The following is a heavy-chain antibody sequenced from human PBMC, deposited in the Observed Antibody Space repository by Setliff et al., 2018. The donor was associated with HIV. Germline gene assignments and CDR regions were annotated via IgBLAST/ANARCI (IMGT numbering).Heavy chain of an antibody. V-gene: IGHV1-69*10. CDR3: ATGYGSVLYFDY. Sequence: SVKVSCKASGGTFSSYVINWVRQAPGQGLEWMGGAIPMLGIANHVHKFQGRVTMTEATSTDTAYMELSSLRSEDTAVYYCATGYGSVLYFDYWGQGTLVTVSS. CDR2: AIPMLGIA. CDR1: GGTFSSYV. D-gene: IGHD3-10*01. J-gene: IGHJ4*02.